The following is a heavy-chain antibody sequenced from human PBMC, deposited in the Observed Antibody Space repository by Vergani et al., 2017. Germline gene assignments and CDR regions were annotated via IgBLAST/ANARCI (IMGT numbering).Heavy chain of an antibody. D-gene: IGHD6-13*01. J-gene: IGHJ5*02. CDR2: ISSSSSTI. CDR3: AKDPGIAAAGPRGWFDP. V-gene: IGHV3-48*01. Sequence: VQLVETGGGVVQPGGSLRLSCEASGFTFSSFSMNWVRQAPGKGLEWVSYISSSSSTIYYADSVKGRFTISRDNAKNSLYLQMNSLRAEDTAVYYCAKDPGIAAAGPRGWFDPWGQGTLVTVSS. CDR1: GFTFSSFS.